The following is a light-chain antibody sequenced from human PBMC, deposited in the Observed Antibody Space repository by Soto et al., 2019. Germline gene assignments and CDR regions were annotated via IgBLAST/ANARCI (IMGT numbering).Light chain of an antibody. J-gene: IGKJ4*01. V-gene: IGKV1-27*01. CDR3: QKYISALT. CDR1: QGISNY. CDR2: AAS. Sequence: DIQMTQSPSSLSASVGDRVTITCRASQGISNYLAWYQQKPGKVPKLLIYAASTLQSVVPSRFSGSGSGTDFTLSISSLQPEDVSTYYCQKYISALTFGGGPKVDIK.